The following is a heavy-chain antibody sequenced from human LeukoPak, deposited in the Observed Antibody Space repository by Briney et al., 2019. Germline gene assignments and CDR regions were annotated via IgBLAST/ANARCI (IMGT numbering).Heavy chain of an antibody. CDR3: ARGVNYHGSGSYLRDWFDP. Sequence: GGSLRLSCATSGFTFTRYGMTWVRQAPGKGLEWVSSITSGETYIYYADSVKGRFTISRDNAKNSLFLQVNSLRAEDTAVYYCARGVNYHGSGSYLRDWFDPWGQGTLVTVSS. CDR1: GFTFTRYG. CDR2: ITSGETYI. D-gene: IGHD3-10*01. V-gene: IGHV3-21*01. J-gene: IGHJ5*02.